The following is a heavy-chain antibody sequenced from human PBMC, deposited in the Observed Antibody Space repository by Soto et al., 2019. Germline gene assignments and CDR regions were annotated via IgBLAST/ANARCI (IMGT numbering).Heavy chain of an antibody. CDR1: GGTFSSYA. CDR3: ARDPTYYYDSSGYSAAGGY. CDR2: IIPIFGTA. J-gene: IGHJ4*02. V-gene: IGHV1-69*06. Sequence: GASVKVSCKASGGTFSSYAISWVRQVPGQGLEWMGGIIPIFGTANYAQKFQGRVTITADKSASTAYMELSSLRSEDTAVYYCARDPTYYYDSSGYSAAGGYWGQGTLVTVSS. D-gene: IGHD3-22*01.